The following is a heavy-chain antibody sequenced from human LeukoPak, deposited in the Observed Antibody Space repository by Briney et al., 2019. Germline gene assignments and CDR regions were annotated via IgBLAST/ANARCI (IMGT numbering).Heavy chain of an antibody. CDR1: GYTFTSYT. V-gene: IGHV1-3*03. J-gene: IGHJ6*03. CDR3: ARARYETRIWPKSRYDYYHYMDV. CDR2: INAGSGNT. Sequence: ASVKVSCKASGYTFTSYTIHWVRQAPGQRLEWMGWINAGSGNTKYSQEFQDRVTITRDTSASTAFMELSSLRSEDMAVYYCARARYETRIWPKSRYDYYHYMDVWGKGTTVTVSS. D-gene: IGHD3-3*01.